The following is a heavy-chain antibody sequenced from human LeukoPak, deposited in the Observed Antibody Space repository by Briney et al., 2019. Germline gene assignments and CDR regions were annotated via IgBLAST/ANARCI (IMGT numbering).Heavy chain of an antibody. CDR3: ARSPFYDGAFDI. J-gene: IGHJ3*02. Sequence: ASVKVSCKASGYTFTSYAMNWVRQAPGQGLEWMGWINPNSGGTNYAQKFQGRVTMTRDTSISTAYMELSRLRSDDTAVYYCARSPFYDGAFDIWGQGTMVTVSS. CDR1: GYTFTSYA. D-gene: IGHD2/OR15-2a*01. CDR2: INPNSGGT. V-gene: IGHV1-2*02.